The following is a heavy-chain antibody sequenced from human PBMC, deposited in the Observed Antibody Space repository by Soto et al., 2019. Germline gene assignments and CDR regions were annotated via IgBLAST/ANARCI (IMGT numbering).Heavy chain of an antibody. Sequence: ASVKVSCKASGYTFTSYAMHWVRQAPGQRLEWMGWINAGNGNTKYSQKFQGRVTITRDTSARTAYMELSSLRSEDTAVYYCARVLKIEGYCSGCSCYGMDVWVQGTTLTVSS. V-gene: IGHV1-3*01. CDR3: ARVLKIEGYCSGCSCYGMDV. D-gene: IGHD2-15*01. CDR1: GYTFTSYA. CDR2: INAGNGNT. J-gene: IGHJ6*02.